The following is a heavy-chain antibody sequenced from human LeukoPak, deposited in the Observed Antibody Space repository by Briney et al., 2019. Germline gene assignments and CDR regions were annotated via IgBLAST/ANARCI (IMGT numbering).Heavy chain of an antibody. D-gene: IGHD3-10*01. V-gene: IGHV3-21*01. CDR3: ARDRITMVRGVISGISY. J-gene: IGHJ4*02. CDR1: GFTFSRYS. Sequence: GGSRRLSCAASGFTFSRYSMNWVRQAAGEGLEWVSSISSSSSYIYYAGSVEGRFTISRDNAKNPLYLQKNSLRAEDTAVYYCARDRITMVRGVISGISYWGQGTLVTVSS. CDR2: ISSSSSYI.